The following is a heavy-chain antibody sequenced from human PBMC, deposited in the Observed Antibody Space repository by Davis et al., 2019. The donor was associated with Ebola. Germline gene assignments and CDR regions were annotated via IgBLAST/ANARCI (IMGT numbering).Heavy chain of an antibody. Sequence: GGSLRLSCAASGFTFSSYAMSWVRQAPGKGLEWVSAISGSGGSTYYADSVKGRFTISRDNAKNSLYLQMNSLRAEDTALYYCAKGYLRFLEWLPDYWGQGTLVTVSS. D-gene: IGHD3-3*01. CDR1: GFTFSSYA. V-gene: IGHV3-23*01. CDR3: AKGYLRFLEWLPDY. CDR2: ISGSGGST. J-gene: IGHJ4*02.